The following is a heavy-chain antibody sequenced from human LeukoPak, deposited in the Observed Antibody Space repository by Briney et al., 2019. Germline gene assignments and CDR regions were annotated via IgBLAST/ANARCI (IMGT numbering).Heavy chain of an antibody. CDR1: GFTFRSYS. Sequence: GGSLRLSCAASGFTFRSYSMNWVRQAPGKGLEWVSSISGSGDNVYYADSVKGRFTISRDNAKNSLYLQMKSLRAEDTAVYYCARAGREYSGFDPDYWGQGTLVTVSS. CDR3: ARAGREYSGFDPDY. CDR2: ISGSGDNV. V-gene: IGHV3-21*01. D-gene: IGHD5-12*01. J-gene: IGHJ4*02.